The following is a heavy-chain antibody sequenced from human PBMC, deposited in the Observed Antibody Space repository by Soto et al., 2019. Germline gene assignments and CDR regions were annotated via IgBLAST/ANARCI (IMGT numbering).Heavy chain of an antibody. Sequence: QVQLQQSGPGLVKPSQTLSLTCTVSGGSISSDYYHWTWIRQSPERVLKWIGYIHHSGSILYNLFWKSRVTMSVDTSKNQFSLHLSSVTAADTAVYFCAREAAGGDTLDVWGQGTTVTVSS. CDR1: GGSISSDYYH. J-gene: IGHJ6*02. V-gene: IGHV4-30-4*08. D-gene: IGHD2-21*02. CDR2: IHHSGSI. CDR3: AREAAGGDTLDV.